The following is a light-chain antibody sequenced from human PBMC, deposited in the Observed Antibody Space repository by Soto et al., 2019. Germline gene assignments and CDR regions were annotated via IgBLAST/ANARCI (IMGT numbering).Light chain of an antibody. CDR2: TAS. J-gene: IGKJ4*01. Sequence: DIQMTQSPPSLSASVGDSVTITCRASQGIGTSLAWYRQKPGKVPKLLIYTASTLQSGVPSRFSGSGSGTDFTLTISSLQPEDVATYYCQKYSSAPLTFGGGSKVEIK. V-gene: IGKV1-27*01. CDR3: QKYSSAPLT. CDR1: QGIGTS.